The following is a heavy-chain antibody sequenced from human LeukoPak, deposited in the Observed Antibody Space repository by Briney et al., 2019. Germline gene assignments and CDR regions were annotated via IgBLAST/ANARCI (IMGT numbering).Heavy chain of an antibody. CDR2: INPNSGGT. CDR3: ARSGSSGARAHFQH. D-gene: IGHD6-19*01. J-gene: IGHJ1*01. V-gene: IGHV1-2*02. Sequence: GATVKVSCKASGYNLTGYYMHWVRQAPGQGLEWMGWINPNSGGTNYAQKFQGRVTMTRDTSISTAYMELSRLRSDDTAVYYCARSGSSGARAHFQHWGQGTLVTVSS. CDR1: GYNLTGYY.